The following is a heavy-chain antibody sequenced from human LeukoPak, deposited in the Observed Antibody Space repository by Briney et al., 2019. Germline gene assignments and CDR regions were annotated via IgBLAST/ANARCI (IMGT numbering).Heavy chain of an antibody. D-gene: IGHD3-3*02. CDR1: GFTFSSYA. J-gene: IGHJ4*02. V-gene: IGHV3-23*01. CDR2: ISGSGGTT. Sequence: GGSLRLSCAASGFTFSSYAMTWVRQAPGKGLEWVSVISGSGGTTYYTDSVKGRFTISRDNSENTLYLQMNSLRAEDTAVYYCAKDILKWHHRGVNDYWGQGTLVTVSS. CDR3: AKDILKWHHRGVNDY.